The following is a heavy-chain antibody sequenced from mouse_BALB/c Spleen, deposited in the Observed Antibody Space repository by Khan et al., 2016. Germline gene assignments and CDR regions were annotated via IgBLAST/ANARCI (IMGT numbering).Heavy chain of an antibody. CDR3: AGGVYGYGAY. CDR1: GYTFTDYS. V-gene: IGHV9-2-1*01. J-gene: IGHJ3*01. CDR2: INTETGEP. Sequence: QIQLVQSGPELKKPGETAKISCKASGYTFTDYSMHWVKQAPGKGLKWMGWINTETGEPTYADDFKGRFAFSLETSASTAYLQINNLKNEDTATCFWAGGVYGYGAYWGKGTLVTVSA. D-gene: IGHD2-2*01.